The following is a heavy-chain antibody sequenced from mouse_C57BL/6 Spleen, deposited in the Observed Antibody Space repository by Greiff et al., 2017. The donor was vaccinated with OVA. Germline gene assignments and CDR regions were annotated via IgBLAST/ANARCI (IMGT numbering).Heavy chain of an antibody. Sequence: EVQLQESGPELVKPGASVKIPCKASGYTFTDYNMDWVKQSHGKSLEWIGDINPNNGGTIYNQKFKGKATLTVDKSSSTAYMELRSLTSEDTAVYYCARRTTVVNWYFDVWGTGTTVTVSS. CDR1: GYTFTDYN. V-gene: IGHV1-18*01. D-gene: IGHD1-1*01. J-gene: IGHJ1*03. CDR2: INPNNGGT. CDR3: ARRTTVVNWYFDV.